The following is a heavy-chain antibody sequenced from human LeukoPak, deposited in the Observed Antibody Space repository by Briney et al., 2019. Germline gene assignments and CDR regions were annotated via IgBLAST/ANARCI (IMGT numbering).Heavy chain of an antibody. CDR1: GFTFSSFA. V-gene: IGHV3-23*01. Sequence: PGGSLRLSCAASGFTFSSFAMSWFRQAPGKGLEWVAYISGSGGTTYYADSVKGRFIISRDNPKNTLYLQMNSLSAEDTAVYYCAKSIVGITLRVGFDYWGQGTLVAVSS. D-gene: IGHD1-26*01. CDR3: AKSIVGITLRVGFDY. CDR2: ISGSGGTT. J-gene: IGHJ4*02.